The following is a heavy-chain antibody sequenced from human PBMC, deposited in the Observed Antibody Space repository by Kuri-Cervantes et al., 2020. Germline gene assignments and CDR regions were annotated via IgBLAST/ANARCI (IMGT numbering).Heavy chain of an antibody. CDR2: INAGNGNT. Sequence: ASVKVSCKASGYTFTSYAMHWVRQAPGQRLEWMGWINAGNGNTKYSQKFQGRVTITRDTSASTAYMELSSLRSEDTAVYYCARVLTGRGVIPLGYWGQGTLVTVSS. CDR1: GYTFTSYA. V-gene: IGHV1-3*01. CDR3: ARVLTGRGVIPLGY. J-gene: IGHJ4*02. D-gene: IGHD3-10*01.